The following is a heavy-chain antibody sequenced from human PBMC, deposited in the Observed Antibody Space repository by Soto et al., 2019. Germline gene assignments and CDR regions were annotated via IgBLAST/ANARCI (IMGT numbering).Heavy chain of an antibody. Sequence: ASVKVSCKASGYTFTGYYMHWVRQAPGQGLEWMGWINPNSGGTNYAQKFQGWVTMTRDTSISTAYMELSRLRSDDTAVYYCARGVGATPHSNWFDPWGQGTLVTVSS. J-gene: IGHJ5*02. CDR1: GYTFTGYY. V-gene: IGHV1-2*04. CDR3: ARGVGATPHSNWFDP. CDR2: INPNSGGT. D-gene: IGHD1-26*01.